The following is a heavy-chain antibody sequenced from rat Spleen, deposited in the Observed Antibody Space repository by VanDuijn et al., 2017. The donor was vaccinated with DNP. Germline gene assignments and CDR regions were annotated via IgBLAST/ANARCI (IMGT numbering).Heavy chain of an antibody. CDR1: GFTFSNYY. J-gene: IGHJ1*01. Sequence: EVQLVESGGGSVQPGSPLKLSCAASGFTFSNYYMAWVRQAPTKGLEWVATIIYDGSATSYRDSVKGRFSISRDNAKNTQYLQMDSLRSEDTATYYCARVSWYFDFWGPGTMVTVSS. D-gene: IGHD1-11*01. V-gene: IGHV5-29*01. CDR3: ARVSWYFDF. CDR2: IIYDGSAT.